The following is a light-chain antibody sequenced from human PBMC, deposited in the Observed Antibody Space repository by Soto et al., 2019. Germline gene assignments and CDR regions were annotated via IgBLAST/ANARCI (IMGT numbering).Light chain of an antibody. V-gene: IGKV3-11*01. J-gene: IGKJ1*01. CDR1: QSVSSY. CDR2: DAS. Sequence: EIVLTQSPATLSLSPGERATLSCRSSQSVSSYLAWYQQKPGQAPRLLLYDASNRATGIPARFSGSGSGTDFTRTISSLVPEDSAVYYCQQRSNWPPGRTFGQGTKVEIK. CDR3: QQRSNWPPGRT.